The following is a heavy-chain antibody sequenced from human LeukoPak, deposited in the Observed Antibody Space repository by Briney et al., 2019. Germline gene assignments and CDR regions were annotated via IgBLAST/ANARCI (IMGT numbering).Heavy chain of an antibody. V-gene: IGHV1-18*01. CDR2: ISAYNGNT. J-gene: IGHJ3*02. CDR3: ARFVYDSSGYSGHAFDI. CDR1: GGTFSSYA. D-gene: IGHD3-22*01. Sequence: ASVKVSCKASGGTFSSYAISWVRQAPGQGLEWMGWISAYNGNTNYAQKLQGRVTMTTDTSTSTAYVELRSLRSDDTAVYYCARFVYDSSGYSGHAFDIWGQGTMVTVSS.